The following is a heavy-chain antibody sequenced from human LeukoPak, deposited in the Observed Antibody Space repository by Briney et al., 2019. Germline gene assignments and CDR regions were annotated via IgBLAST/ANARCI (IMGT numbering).Heavy chain of an antibody. CDR1: GLSFGNYS. CDR3: TRDFDP. Sequence: GGSLRLSCVASGLSFGNYSMDWVRQAPGKGLEWVGNIKQDGSEKYYVDSVKGRFTISRDNAKNSLYLDMNSLRVEDTAVYYCTRDFDPWGQGTLVTVSS. J-gene: IGHJ5*02. CDR2: IKQDGSEK. V-gene: IGHV3-7*01.